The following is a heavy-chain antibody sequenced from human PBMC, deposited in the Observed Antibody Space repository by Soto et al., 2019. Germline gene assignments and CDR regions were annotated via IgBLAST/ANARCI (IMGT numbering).Heavy chain of an antibody. V-gene: IGHV1-69*12. CDR2: IIPIFSTT. CDR3: AREVAADGTFREDVFDI. CDR1: GGTFSNHA. Sequence: QVHLVQSGAEVKKPGSSVKVSCKAPGGTFSNHAINWVRQAPGQGLEWMARIIPIFSTTNYAQKFQGRVTMTADESTITAYLELSSLKQDDTAVYYCAREVAADGTFREDVFDIWGQVTLVTVSS. J-gene: IGHJ3*02. D-gene: IGHD6-13*01.